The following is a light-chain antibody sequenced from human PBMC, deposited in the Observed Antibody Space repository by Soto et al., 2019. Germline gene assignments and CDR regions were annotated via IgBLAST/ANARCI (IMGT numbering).Light chain of an antibody. CDR1: QSISSW. Sequence: DIQMTQSPSTLSASVGDRVTITCRASQSISSWLAWYQQKPGKAPKLLIYHASSFESGVPSRFSGSGLGTGFTLSFSGLQPDDSTTYYCPQYNSYPWTFGQVTKVQIK. CDR2: HAS. J-gene: IGKJ1*01. V-gene: IGKV1-5*01. CDR3: PQYNSYPWT.